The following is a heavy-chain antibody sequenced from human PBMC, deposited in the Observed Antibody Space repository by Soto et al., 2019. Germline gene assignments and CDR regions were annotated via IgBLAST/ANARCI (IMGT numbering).Heavy chain of an antibody. Sequence: EVQLVESGGGLIQPGGSLRLSCAVSGFTVSNNYMSWVRQAPGKGLEGVSVIYSGGYTAYGDSVKGRFTISRDNSKNTPNPQMDGLGAEHRAVFYCATQAGGGGYWGQGTLVTVSS. J-gene: IGHJ4*02. CDR2: IYSGGYT. D-gene: IGHD3-10*01. CDR1: GFTVSNNY. CDR3: ATQAGGGGY. V-gene: IGHV3-53*01.